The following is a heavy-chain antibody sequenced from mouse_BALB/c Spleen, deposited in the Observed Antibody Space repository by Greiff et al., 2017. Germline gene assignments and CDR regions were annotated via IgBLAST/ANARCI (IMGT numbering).Heavy chain of an antibody. J-gene: IGHJ3*01. CDR3: ARGRYGNYGWFAY. CDR2: IDPANGNT. CDR1: GFNIKDTY. D-gene: IGHD2-10*02. V-gene: IGHV14-3*02. Sequence: EVKLVESGAELVKPGASVKLSCTASGFNIKDTYMHWVKQRPEQGLEWIGRIDPANGNTKYDPKFQGKATITADTSSNTAYLQLSSLTSEDTAVYYCARGRYGNYGWFAYWGQGTLVTVSA.